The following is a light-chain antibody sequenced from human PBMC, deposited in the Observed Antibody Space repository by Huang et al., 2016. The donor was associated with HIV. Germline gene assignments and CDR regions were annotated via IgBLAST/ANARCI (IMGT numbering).Light chain of an antibody. CDR2: WAS. CDR3: HQYYRTPQT. CDR1: QSVLHSSNNKNY. V-gene: IGKV4-1*01. Sequence: DLVMTQSPDSMTVSLGERATINCKSSQSVLHSSNNKNYLAWYQQKPGQPPKGLIYWASTRESGVPDRFSGSGAGTDFTLTISSLQAEDVAVYFCHQYYRTPQTFGQGTKVEIK. J-gene: IGKJ1*01.